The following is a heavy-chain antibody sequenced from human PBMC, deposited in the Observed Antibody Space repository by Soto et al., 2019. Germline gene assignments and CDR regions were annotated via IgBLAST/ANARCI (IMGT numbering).Heavy chain of an antibody. Sequence: PGGSLRLSCAASGFTFSSYSMNWVRQAPGKGLEWVSYISSSSSTIYYADSVKGRFTISRDNAKNSLYLQMNSLRDEDTAVYYCANPTYHHDSSGPKLRGYWGQGIQVTVSS. J-gene: IGHJ4*02. CDR3: ANPTYHHDSSGPKLRGY. V-gene: IGHV3-48*02. D-gene: IGHD3-22*01. CDR2: ISSSSSTI. CDR1: GFTFSSYS.